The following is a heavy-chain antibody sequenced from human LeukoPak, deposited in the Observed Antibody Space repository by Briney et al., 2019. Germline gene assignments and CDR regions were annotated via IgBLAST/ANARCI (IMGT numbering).Heavy chain of an antibody. CDR2: ISGSGGST. CDR3: AKGRGSYLIDAFDI. V-gene: IGHV3-23*01. CDR1: GFTFSSYG. Sequence: GGSLRLSCAASGFTFSSYGMSWGRQAPGKGREWGSAISGSGGSTYYADSVKGRFTISRDNSKNTLYPQMNSLRAEDTAVYYCAKGRGSYLIDAFDIWGQGNNGHRLF. J-gene: IGHJ3*02. D-gene: IGHD1-26*01.